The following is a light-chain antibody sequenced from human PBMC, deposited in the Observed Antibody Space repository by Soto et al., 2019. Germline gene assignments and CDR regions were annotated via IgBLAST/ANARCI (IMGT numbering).Light chain of an antibody. J-gene: IGKJ1*01. Sequence: EIGVTQSPATLSVSPVERATLSCRASQSVSSNLAWYQQKPGQAPRLLIYGASTRATGIPARFSGSGSGTEFTLTISSLQSEDFAVYYCQQYNNWPRTLGQGTKVEIK. CDR1: QSVSSN. CDR2: GAS. CDR3: QQYNNWPRT. V-gene: IGKV3-15*01.